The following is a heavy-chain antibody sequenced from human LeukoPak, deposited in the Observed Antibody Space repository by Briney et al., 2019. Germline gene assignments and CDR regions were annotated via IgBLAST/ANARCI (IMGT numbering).Heavy chain of an antibody. CDR2: ISYDGSNK. V-gene: IGHV3-30-3*01. J-gene: IGHJ4*02. CDR3: ASNNDY. CDR1: GCTFSSYA. D-gene: IGHD2/OR15-2a*01. Sequence: GGSLRLSCAASGCTFSSYAMHWVRQAPGKGLEWVAVISYDGSNKYYADSVKGRFTISRDNSKNTLYLQMNSLRAEDTAVYYCASNNDYWGQGTLVTVSS.